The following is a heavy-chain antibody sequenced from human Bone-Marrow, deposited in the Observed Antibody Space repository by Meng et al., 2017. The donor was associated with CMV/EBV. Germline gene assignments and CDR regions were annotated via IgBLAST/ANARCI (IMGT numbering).Heavy chain of an antibody. CDR2: IWYDGSNK. CDR1: GFTFSSYG. J-gene: IGHJ5*02. D-gene: IGHD3-3*01. CDR3: AKDNYDFWSPYSRGWFDP. Sequence: GESLKIHRGASGFTFSSYGMHWVRQAPGKGLEWVAVIWYDGSNKYYADSVKGRFTISRDNSKNTLYLQMNSLRAEDTAVYFCAKDNYDFWSPYSRGWFDPWGPGTLVTVSS. V-gene: IGHV3-30*02.